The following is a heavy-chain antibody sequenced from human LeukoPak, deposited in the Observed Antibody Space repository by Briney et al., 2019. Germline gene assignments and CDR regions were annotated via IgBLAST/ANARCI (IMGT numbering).Heavy chain of an antibody. CDR2: ILYSVTT. D-gene: IGHD1-14*01. Sequence: SETLSLTSTLSGASVTIYYWNWIRQPPGKGLEWIGYILYSVTTNYNPSPNSRVTMSSDTSKNKFSLELSSVTAADTAVYYCARGIIARGLGQENWFDPWGQGMLVTVSS. J-gene: IGHJ5*02. CDR3: ARGIIARGLGQENWFDP. V-gene: IGHV4-59*02. CDR1: GASVTIYY.